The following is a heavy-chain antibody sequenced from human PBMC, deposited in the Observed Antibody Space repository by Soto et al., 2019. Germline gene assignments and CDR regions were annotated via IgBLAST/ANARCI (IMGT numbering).Heavy chain of an antibody. J-gene: IGHJ4*02. Sequence: GGSLRLSCTTSGFSFASFAMTWVRQAPGKGLEWVATISGSDGKTYYADSVKGRFSISRDTSRNALYLQMNSLRADDTAIYYCAKWSYLDYWGQGTRVTVSS. V-gene: IGHV3-23*01. D-gene: IGHD3-3*01. CDR2: ISGSDGKT. CDR1: GFSFASFA. CDR3: AKWSYLDY.